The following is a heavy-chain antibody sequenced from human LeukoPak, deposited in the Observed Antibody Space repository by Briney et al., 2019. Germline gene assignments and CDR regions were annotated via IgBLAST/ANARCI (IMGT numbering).Heavy chain of an antibody. CDR3: ARAVMMVRGVIIGGYWFDP. CDR1: GGSISSNNYY. CDR2: IYYSGST. V-gene: IGHV4-39*07. J-gene: IGHJ5*02. Sequence: SETLSLTCTVSGGSISSNNYYWGWIRQPPGKGLEWIGTIYYSGSTYYNPSLKSRVTISVDTTKNQFSLKLNSVTAADTAVYYCARAVMMVRGVIIGGYWFDPWGQGTLVTVSS. D-gene: IGHD3-10*01.